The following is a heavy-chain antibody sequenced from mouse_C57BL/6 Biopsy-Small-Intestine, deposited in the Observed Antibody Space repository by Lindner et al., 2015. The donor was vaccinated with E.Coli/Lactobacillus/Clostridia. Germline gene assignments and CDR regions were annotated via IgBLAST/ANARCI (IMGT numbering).Heavy chain of an antibody. CDR2: INPSSGYT. J-gene: IGHJ4*01. V-gene: IGHV1-7*01. CDR1: GYTFISYW. CDR3: ARGDSMDY. Sequence: VQLQESGAELAKPGASAKLSCKASGYTFISYWIHWVKQRPGQGLEWIGYINPSSGYTNYDQKFKDKATLTADKSSNTAYMQLSSLTYEDSAVYYCARGDSMDYWGQGTSVTVSS.